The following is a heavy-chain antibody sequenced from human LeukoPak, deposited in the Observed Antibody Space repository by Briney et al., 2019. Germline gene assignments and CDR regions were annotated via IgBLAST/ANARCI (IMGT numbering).Heavy chain of an antibody. V-gene: IGHV3-20*04. J-gene: IGHJ6*03. D-gene: IGHD2-8*01. Sequence: GGSLRFSCAASGFAFDDYGMTWVRKAPGKGLEWVSGVNWNGGSTGYADSVKGRFTISRDNAKNSLYLQMNSLRAEDTALYYCARAPGVRYYYYMDVWGKGTTVTVSS. CDR1: GFAFDDYG. CDR3: ARAPGVRYYYYMDV. CDR2: VNWNGGST.